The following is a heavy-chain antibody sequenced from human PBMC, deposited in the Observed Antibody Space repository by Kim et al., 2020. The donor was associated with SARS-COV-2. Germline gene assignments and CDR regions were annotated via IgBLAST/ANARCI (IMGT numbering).Heavy chain of an antibody. J-gene: IGHJ4*02. D-gene: IGHD2-21*02. CDR3: AKDQVVTAIQGRYGY. Sequence: GGSLRLSCAASGFTFSSYAMTWVRQAPGKGLEWVSAISAGGGGTYYADSVKGRFTISRDNSRNTLYLQMNSLRAEDTAVYYCAKDQVVTAIQGRYGYWGQGTLVTVSS. CDR2: ISAGGGGT. V-gene: IGHV3-23*01. CDR1: GFTFSSYA.